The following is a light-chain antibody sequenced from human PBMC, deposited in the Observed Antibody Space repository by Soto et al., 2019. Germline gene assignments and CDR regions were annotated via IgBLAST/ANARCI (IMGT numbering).Light chain of an antibody. CDR3: HQRYNTRLP. J-gene: IGKJ4*01. CDR2: AAS. CDR1: HSIIGY. V-gene: IGKV1-39*01. Sequence: DIDVSLSKYSLSASVGDRVTIPCRASHSIIGYLNWYQQKPGEAPKVLIYAASSLQSGVPSRFSGSGSGTDFTLTIIRLQPEDFVTYYCHQRYNTRLPFCRGTNVDIK.